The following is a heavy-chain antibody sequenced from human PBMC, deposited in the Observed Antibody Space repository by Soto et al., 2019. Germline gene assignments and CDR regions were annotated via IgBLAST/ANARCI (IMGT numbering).Heavy chain of an antibody. CDR3: ARVWAYYDFWSGYNWFDP. D-gene: IGHD3-3*01. CDR1: GGSFSGYY. CDR2: INHSGST. J-gene: IGHJ5*02. V-gene: IGHV4-34*01. Sequence: SETLSLTCAVYGGSFSGYYWSWIRQPPGKGLEWIGEINHSGSTNYNPSLKSRVTISVDTSKNQFSLKLSSVTAADTAVYYCARVWAYYDFWSGYNWFDPWGQGTLVTVSS.